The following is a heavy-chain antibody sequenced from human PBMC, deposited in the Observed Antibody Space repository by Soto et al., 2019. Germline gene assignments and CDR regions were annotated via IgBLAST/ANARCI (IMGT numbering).Heavy chain of an antibody. CDR1: GFSFRSYA. CDR3: VKQYSSGGG. J-gene: IGHJ4*02. D-gene: IGHD6-19*01. CDR2: ISGGGDNT. Sequence: EVQLLESGGGLVQPGGSLRLSCAASGFSFRSYAMNWVRQAPGKGLEWVSAISGGGDNTYYADSVKGRFTISRDNSKNTLFLRMNSLRAEDTAVYHCVKQYSSGGGWGQGNLVTVSS. V-gene: IGHV3-23*01.